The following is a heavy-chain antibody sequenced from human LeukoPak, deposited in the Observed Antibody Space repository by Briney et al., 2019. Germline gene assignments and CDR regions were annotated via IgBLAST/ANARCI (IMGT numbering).Heavy chain of an antibody. Sequence: PGGSLRLSCAASRFTFSSYSMNWVRQAPGKGLEWVSSISSSSSYIYYADSVKGRFTISRDNAKNSLYLQMNSLRAEDTAVYYCARAVAAAGTYMDVWGKGTTVTVSS. J-gene: IGHJ6*03. CDR3: ARAVAAAGTYMDV. CDR2: ISSSSSYI. V-gene: IGHV3-21*01. D-gene: IGHD6-13*01. CDR1: RFTFSSYS.